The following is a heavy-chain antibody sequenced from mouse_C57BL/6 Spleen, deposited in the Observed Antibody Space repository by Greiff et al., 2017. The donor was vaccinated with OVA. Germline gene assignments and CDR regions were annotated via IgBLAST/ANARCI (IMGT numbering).Heavy chain of an antibody. CDR1: GYTFTDYY. CDR2: INPNNGGT. D-gene: IGHD4-1*01. Sequence: EVQLQQSGPELVKPGASVKISCKASGYTFTDYYMNWVKQSHGKSLEWIGDINPNNGGTSYNQKFKGKATLTVDKSSSTAYMELRSLTSEDSAVYYCARGGDWAPFDYWGQGTTLTVSS. CDR3: ARGGDWAPFDY. V-gene: IGHV1-26*01. J-gene: IGHJ2*01.